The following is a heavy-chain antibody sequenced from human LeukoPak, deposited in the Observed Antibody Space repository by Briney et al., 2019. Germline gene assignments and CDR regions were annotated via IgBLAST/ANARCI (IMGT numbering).Heavy chain of an antibody. CDR1: GFTFDDYA. CDR2: ISWNSGSI. J-gene: IGHJ6*02. CDR3: AKEAVGVYGMDV. D-gene: IGHD1-26*01. Sequence: GRSLRLSCAASGFTFDDYAMHWVRQAPGKGLEWVSGISWNSGSIGYADSVKGRFTISRDNAKNSLYLQMNSLRAEDTALYYCAKEAVGVYGMDVWGQGTTVTVSS. V-gene: IGHV3-9*01.